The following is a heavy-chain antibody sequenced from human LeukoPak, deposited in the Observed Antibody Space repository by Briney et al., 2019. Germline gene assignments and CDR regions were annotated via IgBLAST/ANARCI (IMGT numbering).Heavy chain of an antibody. CDR3: ARGYTVGFDR. CDR1: GFTVSSNY. J-gene: IGHJ5*02. Sequence: GGSLRLSCAASGFTVSSNYMSWVRQAPGKGLEWVSVIYSGGDTYHADSAKGRFTVSRDSSKNTVYLQMNSLRVEDTAVYYCARGYTVGFDRWGQGTLVTVSS. D-gene: IGHD1-14*01. CDR2: IYSGGDT. V-gene: IGHV3-53*01.